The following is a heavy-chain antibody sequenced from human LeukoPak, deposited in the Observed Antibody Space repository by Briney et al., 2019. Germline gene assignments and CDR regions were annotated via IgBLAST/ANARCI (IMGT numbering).Heavy chain of an antibody. CDR1: GYTFTSYG. CDR3: ARDAMVTSTYYMDV. V-gene: IGHV1-18*01. Sequence: ASVKVSCKASGYTFTSYGISWVRQAPGQGLEWMGWISAYNGNTNYAQKLQGRVTMTTDTSTGTAYMELRSLRSDDTAVYYCARDAMVTSTYYMDVWGKGTTVTVSS. D-gene: IGHD2-21*02. J-gene: IGHJ6*03. CDR2: ISAYNGNT.